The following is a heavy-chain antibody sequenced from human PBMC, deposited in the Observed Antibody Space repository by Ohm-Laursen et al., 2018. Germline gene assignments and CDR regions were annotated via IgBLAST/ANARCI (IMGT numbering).Heavy chain of an antibody. CDR1: GFSFNNAW. V-gene: IGHV3-15*01. CDR2: IKSQTAGGTT. CDR3: ITEVSGNF. Sequence: SLRLSCAASGFSFNNAWMSWVRQAPGKGLEWVSRIKSQTAGGTTDYAAPVKDRFTISRDDSKNTLFLQMNSLRTEDTAFYYCITEVSGNFWGQGTLVTVSS. J-gene: IGHJ4*02.